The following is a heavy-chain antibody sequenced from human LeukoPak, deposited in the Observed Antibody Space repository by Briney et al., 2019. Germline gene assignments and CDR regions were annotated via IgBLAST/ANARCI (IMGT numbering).Heavy chain of an antibody. V-gene: IGHV4-34*01. CDR3: VRSVSYYYYGMDV. CDR1: GGSFSGYY. Sequence: SETLSLTCAVYGGSFSGYYWSWIRQPPGKGLEWIGEINHSGSTNYNPSLKSRVTISVDTSKNQFSLKPSSVTAADTAVYYCVRSVSYYYYGMDVWGQGTTVTVSS. CDR2: INHSGST. J-gene: IGHJ6*02.